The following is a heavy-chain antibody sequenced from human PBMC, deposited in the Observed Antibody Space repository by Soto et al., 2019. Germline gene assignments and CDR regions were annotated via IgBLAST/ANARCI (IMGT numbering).Heavy chain of an antibody. CDR1: GGTLNSYG. Sequence: QVPLVQSGAEVKKPGSSVKVSCKTSGGTLNSYGINWVRQAPGQGLEYLGGIITILKTTNYAQKAQGRVTITADESTSTVYMEMRSLTSEDTAVYYCARGAPDGYYASGIYGTYAFDLWGQGTMVTVSS. CDR3: ARGAPDGYYASGIYGTYAFDL. J-gene: IGHJ3*01. CDR2: IITILKTT. V-gene: IGHV1-69*01. D-gene: IGHD3-10*01.